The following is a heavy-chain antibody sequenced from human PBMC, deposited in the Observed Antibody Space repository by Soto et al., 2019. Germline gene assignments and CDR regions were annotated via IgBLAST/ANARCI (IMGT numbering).Heavy chain of an antibody. V-gene: IGHV1-46*01. CDR3: ARDQDGDYGLDY. CDR2: ISPSGITS. D-gene: IGHD4-17*01. J-gene: IGHJ4*02. Sequence: QVQLLQSGAEMRKPGASVKVSCKASGYIFGDYYIHWVRQAPGQGPEWMGIISPSGITSTYAQKFQGRVTMTKDTSTTTVYMELSSLTSEDTAVDYCARDQDGDYGLDYWGQGTLVTVSS. CDR1: GYIFGDYY.